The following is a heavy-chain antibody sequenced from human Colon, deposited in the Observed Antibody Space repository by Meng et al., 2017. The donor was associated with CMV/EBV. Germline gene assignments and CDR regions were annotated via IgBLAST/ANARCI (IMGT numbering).Heavy chain of an antibody. V-gene: IGHV4-59*01. D-gene: IGHD3-10*01. CDR3: ARGPWFGRINY. J-gene: IGHJ4*02. CDR2: VFYSGST. Sequence: LTCSVSNGSLGNFYWSWVRQPPGKGLEWIGYVFYSGSTNSNPSLKSRVTISVDTSKNQFFLEMKSVTAADTAVYYCARGPWFGRINYWGQGMLVTVSS. CDR1: NGSLGNFY.